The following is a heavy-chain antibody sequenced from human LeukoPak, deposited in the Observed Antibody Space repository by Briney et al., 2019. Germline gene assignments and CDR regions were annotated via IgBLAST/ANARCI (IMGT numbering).Heavy chain of an antibody. CDR2: ISYRGST. CDR1: GGSISRYS. Sequence: PLGTLCLSCAVSGGSISRYSWNSSRQPPGKGQGWIGYISYRGSTTNYNPSLESRVTISVDTSKNQFSLKLSSVTAADTAVYYCARHAGGAIYFDYWGQGTLVTVSS. J-gene: IGHJ4*02. D-gene: IGHD3-16*01. V-gene: IGHV4-59*08. CDR3: ARHAGGAIYFDY.